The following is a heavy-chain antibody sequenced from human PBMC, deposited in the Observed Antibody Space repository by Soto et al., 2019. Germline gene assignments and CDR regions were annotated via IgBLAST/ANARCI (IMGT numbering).Heavy chain of an antibody. CDR2: IIPIFGTA. CDR1: GGTFSSYA. J-gene: IGHJ6*02. Sequence: ASVKVSCKASGGTFSSYAISWVRQAPGQGLEWMGGIIPIFGTANYAQKFQGRVTITADKSTSTAYMELSSLRSEDTAVYYCASRYYYYYGMDVWGQGTTVTV. V-gene: IGHV1-69*06. CDR3: ASRYYYYYGMDV.